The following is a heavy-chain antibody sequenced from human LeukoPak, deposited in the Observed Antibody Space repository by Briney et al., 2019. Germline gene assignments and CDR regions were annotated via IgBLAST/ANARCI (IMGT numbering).Heavy chain of an antibody. CDR1: GGSISSGDYY. V-gene: IGHV4-61*02. J-gene: IGHJ6*03. Sequence: PSETLSLTCTVSGGSISSGDYYWSWIRQPAGKGLEWIGRIYTSGSTNYNPSLKSRVTISVDTSKNQFSLKLSSVTAADTAVYYCARDRIVGATNYYYYYMDVWGKGTTVTVSS. CDR3: ARDRIVGATNYYYYYMDV. CDR2: IYTSGST. D-gene: IGHD1-26*01.